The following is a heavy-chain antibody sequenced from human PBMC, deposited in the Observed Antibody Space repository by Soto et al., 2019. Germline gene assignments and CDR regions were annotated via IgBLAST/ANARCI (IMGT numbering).Heavy chain of an antibody. CDR2: ISAYNGNT. Sequence: QVQLVQSGAEVKKPGASVKVSCKASGYTFTSYGISWVRQAPGQGLEWMGWISAYNGNTKYAQKLQGRVTMTTDTSTSTAYMELRSLRSDDTAVYYCAREPLTRRGYSYGPGIDYWGQGTLVTVSS. J-gene: IGHJ4*02. V-gene: IGHV1-18*01. CDR1: GYTFTSYG. D-gene: IGHD5-18*01. CDR3: AREPLTRRGYSYGPGIDY.